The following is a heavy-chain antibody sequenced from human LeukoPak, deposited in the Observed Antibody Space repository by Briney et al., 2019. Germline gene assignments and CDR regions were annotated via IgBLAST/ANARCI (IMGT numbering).Heavy chain of an antibody. CDR2: MNPNSGNT. J-gene: IGHJ4*02. CDR3: ARIGGGELNPWDDY. CDR1: GYTFTSYD. Sequence: ASVKVSCKASGYTFTSYDINWVRQATGQGLEWMGWMNPNSGNTGYAQKFQGRVTITRNTSISTAYMELSSLRSEDTAVYYCARIGGGELNPWDDYWGQGTLVTVSS. V-gene: IGHV1-8*03. D-gene: IGHD1-26*01.